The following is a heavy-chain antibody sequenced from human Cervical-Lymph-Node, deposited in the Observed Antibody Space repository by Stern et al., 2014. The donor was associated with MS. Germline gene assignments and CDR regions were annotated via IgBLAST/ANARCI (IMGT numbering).Heavy chain of an antibody. Sequence: VQLVESGAEVKKPGESLKISCEASGYLFDDYWIGWVRQMSGRGLELVAIIFPRDSNTRYSPSVQGPVTISADKSLSTAYLQWRSLKASATAMYYCARSPATPSGYDRFDYWGQGALVTVSS. CDR3: ARSPATPSGYDRFDY. CDR2: IFPRDSNT. V-gene: IGHV5-51*03. J-gene: IGHJ4*02. D-gene: IGHD5-12*01. CDR1: GYLFDDYW.